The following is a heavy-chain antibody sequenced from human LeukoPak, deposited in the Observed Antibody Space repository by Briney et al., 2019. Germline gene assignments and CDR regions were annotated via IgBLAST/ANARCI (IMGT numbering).Heavy chain of an antibody. CDR2: IYYSGST. V-gene: IGHV4-59*01. D-gene: IGHD3-10*01. CDR1: GGSISSYY. J-gene: IGHJ4*02. CDR3: ARVDEYDSGNLDF. Sequence: SETLSLTCTVSGGSISSYYWSWIRQPPGKGLEWIGYIYYSGSTNYNPSRKSRVTISVDTSKSQFSLKLSSVTAADTAVYYCARVDEYDSGNLDFWGQGTLVTVSS.